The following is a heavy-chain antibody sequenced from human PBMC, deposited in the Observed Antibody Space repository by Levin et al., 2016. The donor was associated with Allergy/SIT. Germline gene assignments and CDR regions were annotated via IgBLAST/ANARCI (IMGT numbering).Heavy chain of an antibody. CDR1: GGSISSSSYY. CDR2: IYYSGST. CDR3: ARRQESGGHFDY. V-gene: IGHV4-39*01. J-gene: IGHJ4*02. D-gene: IGHD2/OR15-2a*01. Sequence: SETLSLTCTVSGGSISSSSYYWGWIRQPPGKGLEWIGSIYYSGSTYYNPSLKSRVTISVDTSKNQFSLKLSSVTAADTAVYYCARRQESGGHFDYWGQGTLVTVSS.